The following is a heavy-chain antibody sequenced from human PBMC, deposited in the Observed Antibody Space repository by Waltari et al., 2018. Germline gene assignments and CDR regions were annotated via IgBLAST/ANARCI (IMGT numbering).Heavy chain of an antibody. CDR2: INPNSGRT. V-gene: IGHV1-2*02. CDR1: GYKFTGFY. Sequence: VKKPGASVRVSCKASGYKFTGFYLHWLRQAPGQGLEWMGWINPNSGRTRYAQKFEDRVTMSRDTSITTAFMELTGLRPDDTAVYYCARDDHCDFWGQGTLVTVSS. J-gene: IGHJ4*02. CDR3: ARDDHCDF.